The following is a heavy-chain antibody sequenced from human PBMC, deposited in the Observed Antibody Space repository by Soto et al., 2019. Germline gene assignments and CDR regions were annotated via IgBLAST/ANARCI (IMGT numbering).Heavy chain of an antibody. Sequence: GPSVKVSCKASGYTFTGYYMHWVRQAPGQGLEWIGWINPNSGGTNYAQKFQGRVTMTRDTSISTAYMELSRLRSDDTAVYYCASPVDCSGGSCYRPYYYYGMDVWGQGTTVTVYS. CDR2: INPNSGGT. V-gene: IGHV1-2*02. J-gene: IGHJ6*02. CDR1: GYTFTGYY. D-gene: IGHD2-15*01. CDR3: ASPVDCSGGSCYRPYYYYGMDV.